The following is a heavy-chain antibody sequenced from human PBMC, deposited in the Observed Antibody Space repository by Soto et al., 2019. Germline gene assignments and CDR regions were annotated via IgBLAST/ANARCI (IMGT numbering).Heavy chain of an antibody. V-gene: IGHV3-53*01. D-gene: IGHD3-22*01. CDR1: GFTVSSNY. CDR3: ARGYYYASSGYRIRVDAFDI. Sequence: EVQLVESGGGLIQPGGSLRLSCAASGFTVSSNYMSWVRQAPGKGLEWVSVIYSGGSTYYADSVKGRFTISRDNSKNTLYLQMNSLTAEDTAVYYCARGYYYASSGYRIRVDAFDIWGQGTMVTVSS. CDR2: IYSGGST. J-gene: IGHJ3*02.